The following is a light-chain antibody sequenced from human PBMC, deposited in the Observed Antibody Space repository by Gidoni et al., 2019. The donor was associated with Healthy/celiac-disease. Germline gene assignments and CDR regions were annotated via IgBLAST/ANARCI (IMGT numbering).Light chain of an antibody. CDR3: QQYNNWPPPT. J-gene: IGKJ4*01. CDR2: GAS. Sequence: EIVMTQSPATLSVSPGERATLSCRASQSVNSNLAWYQQKPGQAPRLLIYGASTRATGIPARFSGSGSGTEFTLTISSLQSEDCAVYYCQQYNNWPPPTFGGGTKVEIK. V-gene: IGKV3-15*01. CDR1: QSVNSN.